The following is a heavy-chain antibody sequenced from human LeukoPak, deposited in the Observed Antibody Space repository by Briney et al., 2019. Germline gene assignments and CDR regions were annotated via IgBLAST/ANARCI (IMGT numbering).Heavy chain of an antibody. D-gene: IGHD6-6*01. V-gene: IGHV4-39*02. CDR3: ARDSFPWIAARPNWFDP. J-gene: IGHJ5*02. CDR1: GGSISSSSYY. Sequence: SETLSLTCTVSGGSISSSSYYWGWIRQPPGKGLEWIGSIYYSGSTYYNPSLKSRVTISVDTSKNQFSLKLSSVTAADTAVYYCARDSFPWIAARPNWFDPWGQGTLVTVSS. CDR2: IYYSGST.